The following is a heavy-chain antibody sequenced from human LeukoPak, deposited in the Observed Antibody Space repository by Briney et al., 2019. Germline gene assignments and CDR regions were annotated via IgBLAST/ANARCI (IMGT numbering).Heavy chain of an antibody. J-gene: IGHJ4*02. CDR3: ARRGYCSGGDCLYFFDY. D-gene: IGHD2-15*01. CDR2: ISASGGST. CDR1: GFTFSGYA. Sequence: AGSLRLSCAASGFTFSGYAMSWVRQAPGKGLEWVSFISASGGSTYYADSVKGRFTISRDNSKNTLYLQMNSLRAEDTAVYYCARRGYCSGGDCLYFFDYWGQGTLVTVSS. V-gene: IGHV3-23*01.